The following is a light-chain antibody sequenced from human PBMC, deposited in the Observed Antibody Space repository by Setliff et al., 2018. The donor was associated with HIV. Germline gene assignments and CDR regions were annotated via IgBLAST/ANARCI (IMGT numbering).Light chain of an antibody. V-gene: IGLV2-14*01. CDR2: EVS. Sequence: QSVLTQPASVSGSPGQSITISCTGSSSDVGGYNYVSWYQQRPGKAPKLMIYEVSNRPSGVSNRFSGSKSGNVASLTISGLQAEDEADYYCCSNTGSNTFVFGTGTKVTVL. CDR1: SSDVGGYNY. J-gene: IGLJ1*01. CDR3: CSNTGSNTFV.